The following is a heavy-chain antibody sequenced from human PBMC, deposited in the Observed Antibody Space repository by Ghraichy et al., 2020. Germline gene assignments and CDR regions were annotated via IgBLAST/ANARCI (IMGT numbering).Heavy chain of an antibody. CDR2: IYYSGST. CDR1: GGSISSYY. Sequence: SETLSLTCTVSGGSISSYYWSWIRQPPGKGLEWIGYIYYSGSTNYNPSLKSRVTISVDTSKNQFSLKLSSVTAADTVVYYCASLLGTESRLYWYFDLWGRGTLVTVSS. CDR3: ASLLGTESRLYWYFDL. J-gene: IGHJ2*01. D-gene: IGHD1-14*01. V-gene: IGHV4-59*01.